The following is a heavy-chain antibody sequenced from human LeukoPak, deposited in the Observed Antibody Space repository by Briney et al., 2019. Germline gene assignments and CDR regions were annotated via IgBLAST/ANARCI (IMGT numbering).Heavy chain of an antibody. CDR3: ASDLPPGYCSSTSCRYYFDY. D-gene: IGHD2-2*03. CDR2: ISAYNGNT. J-gene: IGHJ4*02. CDR1: GYTFTSYG. Sequence: GASVKVSCKASGYTFTSYGISWLRQAPGQWLEWMGWISAYNGNTNYAQKLQGRVTMTTDTSTSTAYMELRSLRSDDTAVYYCASDLPPGYCSSTSCRYYFDYWGQGTLVTVSS. V-gene: IGHV1-18*01.